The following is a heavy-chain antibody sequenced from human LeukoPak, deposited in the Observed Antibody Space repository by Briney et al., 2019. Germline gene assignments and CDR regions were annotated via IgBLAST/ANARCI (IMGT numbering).Heavy chain of an antibody. D-gene: IGHD6-6*01. CDR1: GFTFTSYA. CDR3: AKDRRVAARHDAFDI. V-gene: IGHV3-23*01. J-gene: IGHJ3*02. CDR2: ISGSADST. Sequence: GGSLRLSCAASGFTFTSYAMSWVRQAPGRGLEWVSTISGSADSTYYADSVKGRFTISRDNSKNTLYPQMNSLRAEDTAVYYCAKDRRVAARHDAFDIWGQGTMVTVSS.